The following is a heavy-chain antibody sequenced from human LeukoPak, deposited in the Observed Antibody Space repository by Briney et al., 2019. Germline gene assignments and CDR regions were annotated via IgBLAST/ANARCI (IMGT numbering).Heavy chain of an antibody. CDR3: ARDVTGGLRFPEGEYSDY. D-gene: IGHD3-3*01. V-gene: IGHV3-30-3*01. Sequence: PGRSLRRSCAASGFTLSSFAMHWVRQAPGKGLKWVAVISYDGSIKYYAESVRGRFTISRDNSKNTLYLQMNRLRVEDTAIYYCARDVTGGLRFPEGEYSDYWVQAALVTVCS. J-gene: IGHJ4*02. CDR2: ISYDGSIK. CDR1: GFTLSSFA.